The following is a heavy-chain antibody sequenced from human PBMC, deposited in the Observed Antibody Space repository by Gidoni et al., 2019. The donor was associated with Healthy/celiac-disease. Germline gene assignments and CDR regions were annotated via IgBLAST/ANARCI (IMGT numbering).Heavy chain of an antibody. CDR1: GFTFSSYG. V-gene: IGHV3-30*03. J-gene: IGHJ4*02. D-gene: IGHD3-10*01. CDR3: ARGWGYNDESDY. Sequence: QVQLVESGGGVVQPGRSLRLSCAASGFTFSSYGMHWVRQAPGKGLEWVAVISYDGSNKYYADSVKGRFTISRDNSKNTLYLQMNSLRAEDTAVYYCARGWGYNDESDYWGQGTLVTVSS. CDR2: ISYDGSNK.